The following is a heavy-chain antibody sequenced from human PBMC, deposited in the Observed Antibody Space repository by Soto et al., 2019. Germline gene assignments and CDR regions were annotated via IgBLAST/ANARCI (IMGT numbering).Heavy chain of an antibody. J-gene: IGHJ6*02. D-gene: IGHD5-12*01. V-gene: IGHV3-7*05. CDR3: ARDETTIIYSYYGMDV. CDR1: GFTFSSYW. Sequence: EVQLVESGGGLVQPGGSLRLSCAASGFTFSSYWMSWVRQAPGKGLEWVANIKQDGSEKYYVDSVKGRFTISRDNAKNSLYMQITSLRAEDTAVYYCARDETTIIYSYYGMDVWGQGTTVTVSS. CDR2: IKQDGSEK.